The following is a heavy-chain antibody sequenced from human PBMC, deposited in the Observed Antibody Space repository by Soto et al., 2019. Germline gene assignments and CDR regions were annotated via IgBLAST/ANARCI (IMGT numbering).Heavy chain of an antibody. CDR3: VIDTIWNGRALFAY. J-gene: IGHJ4*02. CDR1: GGSISSYY. V-gene: IGHV4-59*01. Sequence: SETLSLTCTVSGGSISSYYWSWVRQPPGKGLEWIGYIYYSGSTNYNPSLKSRVTISVDTSKNQFSLKLSSVTAADTAVYYCVIDTIWNGRALFAYWGRGT. CDR2: IYYSGST. D-gene: IGHD1-1*01.